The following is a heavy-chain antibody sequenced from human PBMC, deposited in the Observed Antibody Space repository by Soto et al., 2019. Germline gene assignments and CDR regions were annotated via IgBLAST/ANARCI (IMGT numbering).Heavy chain of an antibody. J-gene: IGHJ4*02. D-gene: IGHD3-22*01. CDR1: GYTFTSYE. CDR2: MNPNSGNT. CDR3: AREKSSGYYYDY. Sequence: QVQLVQSGAEVKKPGASVKVSCKASGYTFTSYEINWVRQATGQGLEWMGWMNPNSGNTAYAQKFQGRVTMTRNTSISTAYMELSSLRSEDTAVYYCAREKSSGYYYDYWGQGTLVTVSS. V-gene: IGHV1-8*01.